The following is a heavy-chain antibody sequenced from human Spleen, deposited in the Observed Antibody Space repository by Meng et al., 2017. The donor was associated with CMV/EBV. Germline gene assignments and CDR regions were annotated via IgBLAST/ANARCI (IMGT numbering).Heavy chain of an antibody. CDR1: GFTFSSYA. J-gene: IGHJ3*02. CDR3: AKAQGFCTSTSCLRHAFDI. Sequence: GESLKISCAASGFTFSSYAMSWVRQTLGKGLECLSTISGGGGSTYYADSVKGRFTISRDNSKNTLYLQMNSLRVEDTALYHCAKAQGFCTSTSCLRHAFDIWGQGTMVTVSS. D-gene: IGHD2-2*01. CDR2: ISGGGGST. V-gene: IGHV3-23*01.